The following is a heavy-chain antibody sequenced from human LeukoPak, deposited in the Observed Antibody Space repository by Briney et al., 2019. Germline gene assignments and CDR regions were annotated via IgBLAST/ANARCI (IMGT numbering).Heavy chain of an antibody. CDR3: AKDRATMPNLDY. V-gene: IGHV3-7*01. D-gene: IGHD5-12*01. Sequence: GGSLRLSCVASGFIFSNYWMAWVRQAPGKGLEWVANTNEDGSEKYYADSVKGRFTISRDNSKNTLYLQMNSLRAEDTAVYYCAKDRATMPNLDYWGQGTLVTVSS. CDR1: GFIFSNYW. J-gene: IGHJ4*02. CDR2: TNEDGSEK.